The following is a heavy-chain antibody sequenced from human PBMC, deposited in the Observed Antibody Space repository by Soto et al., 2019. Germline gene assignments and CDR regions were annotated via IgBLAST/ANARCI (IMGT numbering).Heavy chain of an antibody. CDR3: ARGPVMTTHYYYCMDV. Sequence: PGESLKISCKGSGYSVTSYWIGWVRQMPGKGLEWMGIIYPGDSDTRYSPSFQGQVTISADKSISTAYLQWSSLKASDTAMYYCARGPVMTTHYYYCMDVWGKGTTVTLSS. CDR1: GYSVTSYW. CDR2: IYPGDSDT. J-gene: IGHJ6*03. D-gene: IGHD3-16*01. V-gene: IGHV5-51*01.